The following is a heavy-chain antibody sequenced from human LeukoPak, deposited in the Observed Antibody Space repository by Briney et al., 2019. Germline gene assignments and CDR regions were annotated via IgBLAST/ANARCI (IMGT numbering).Heavy chain of an antibody. CDR1: SGSFSGYY. CDR3: ARVGYSYVINDWSRTGLGAYPTKYYYHMDA. V-gene: IGHV4-34*01. CDR2: INHSGST. J-gene: IGHJ6*03. D-gene: IGHD5-18*01. Sequence: SETLSLTCAVYSGSFSGYYWSWIRQPTGKGLEWIGEINHSGSTNYNPSLKSRVTISGDTSKNQFSLKLSSVTAADTAVYFCARVGYSYVINDWSRTGLGAYPTKYYYHMDAWGKGTTVTVSS.